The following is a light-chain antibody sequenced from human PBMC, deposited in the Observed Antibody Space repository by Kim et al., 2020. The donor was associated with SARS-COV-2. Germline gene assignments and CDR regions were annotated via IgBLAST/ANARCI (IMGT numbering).Light chain of an antibody. CDR2: LNSDGSH. J-gene: IGLJ2*01. V-gene: IGLV4-69*01. CDR1: SGHSSYA. CDR3: QTWGTGIVV. Sequence: ASVKLTCTQSSGHSSYAIAWHQQQPEKGPRYLMKLNSDGSHSKGDGIPDRFSGSSSGAERYLPISSLQSEDEADYYCQTWGTGIVVFGGGTQLTVL.